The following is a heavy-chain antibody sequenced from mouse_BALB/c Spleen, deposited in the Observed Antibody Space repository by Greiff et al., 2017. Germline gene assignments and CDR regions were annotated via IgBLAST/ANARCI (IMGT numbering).Heavy chain of an antibody. V-gene: IGHV1S81*02. Sequence: LQESGAELVKPGASVKLSCKASGYTFTSYYMYWVKQRPGQGLEWIGEINPSNGGTNFNEKFKSKATLTVDKSSSTAYMQLSSLTSEDSAVYYCTRFRGYDAWFAYWGQGTLVTVSA. D-gene: IGHD2-2*01. CDR2: INPSNGGT. J-gene: IGHJ3*01. CDR3: TRFRGYDAWFAY. CDR1: GYTFTSYY.